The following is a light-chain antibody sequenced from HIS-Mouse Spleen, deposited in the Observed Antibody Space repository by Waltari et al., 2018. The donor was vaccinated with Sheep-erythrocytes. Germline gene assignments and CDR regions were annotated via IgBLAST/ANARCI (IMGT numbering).Light chain of an antibody. CDR1: QSVIYSTNNKNY. J-gene: IGKJ5*01. CDR3: QQYYSTPPT. CDR2: WAS. Sequence: DIVMTQSPDSLAVSLGERATINCKSSQSVIYSTNNKNYLAWYQQKPGQPPKLHIYWASTRESGVPDRFSGSGSGTDFTLTISSLQAEDVAVYYCQQYYSTPPTFGQGTRLEIK. V-gene: IGKV4-1*01.